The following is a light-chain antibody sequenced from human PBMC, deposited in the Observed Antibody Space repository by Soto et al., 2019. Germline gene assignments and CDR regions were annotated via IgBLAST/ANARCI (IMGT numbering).Light chain of an antibody. CDR3: QQYGSYWT. J-gene: IGKJ1*01. CDR2: RAS. Sequence: EIVLTQSPGTLSLSPGERATLSCRASQSVSSSYLAWHQQKPGQAPRLLIYRASSRATGIPDRFSGSGSGTDFTLTISRLEPEDFAVYYCQQYGSYWTFGQGTKVEIK. V-gene: IGKV3-20*01. CDR1: QSVSSSY.